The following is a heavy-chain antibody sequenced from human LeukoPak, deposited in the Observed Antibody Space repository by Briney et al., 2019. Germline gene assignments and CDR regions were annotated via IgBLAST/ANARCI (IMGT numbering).Heavy chain of an antibody. J-gene: IGHJ4*02. CDR3: ARQHYGSGSYYVDY. V-gene: IGHV4-59*08. CDR1: GGSISSYY. Sequence: SETLSLTCTGSGGSISSYYWSWIRQPPGKGLEWIGYIYYSGSTNYNPSLKSRVTISVDTSKNQFSLKLSSVTAADTAVYYCARQHYGSGSYYVDYWGQGTLVTVSS. CDR2: IYYSGST. D-gene: IGHD3-10*01.